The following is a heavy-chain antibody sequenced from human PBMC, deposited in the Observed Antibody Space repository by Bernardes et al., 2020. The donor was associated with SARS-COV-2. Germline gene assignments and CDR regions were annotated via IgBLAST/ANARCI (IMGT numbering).Heavy chain of an antibody. CDR2: ISYDGGDK. D-gene: IGHD3-10*01. Sequence: GGSLRLSCAASGFTFSTYAMHWVRQAPGKGLEWVAVISYDGGDKYYADSVKGRFTISRDNLKNTLYVQMNGLSAEDTAVYYCARDSARPTLYGNFEYWGLGILVSVSS. V-gene: IGHV3-30*04. CDR3: ARDSARPTLYGNFEY. CDR1: GFTFSTYA. J-gene: IGHJ4*02.